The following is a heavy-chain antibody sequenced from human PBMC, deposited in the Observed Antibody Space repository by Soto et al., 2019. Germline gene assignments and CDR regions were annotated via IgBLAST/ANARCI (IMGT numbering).Heavy chain of an antibody. CDR3: ARERDGSSWSSAESLQY. D-gene: IGHD6-13*01. V-gene: IGHV1-18*01. Sequence: SVTVSCEASGYIFSNYGISWVRQAPVQGLEWMGWISTYNANTYYAQKFQGRVTMTTDTSTSTAYMELRSLRSDDTAVFYCARERDGSSWSSAESLQYWGQGTLVTVPS. J-gene: IGHJ1*01. CDR1: GYIFSNYG. CDR2: ISTYNANT.